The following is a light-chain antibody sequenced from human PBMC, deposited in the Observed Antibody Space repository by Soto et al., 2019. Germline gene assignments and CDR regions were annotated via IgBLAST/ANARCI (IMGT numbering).Light chain of an antibody. CDR1: QSISSY. CDR2: AAS. V-gene: IGKV1-39*01. J-gene: IGKJ1*01. Sequence: DIQLTQSPSSLSASVGDRVTITCRASQSISSYLNWYQQKPGKAPKLLIYAASSLQSGVPSRFSGSGSGTDFTLTIRSLQPEDFATYYCQQSYSTPAWTFGQGTKRDIK. CDR3: QQSYSTPAWT.